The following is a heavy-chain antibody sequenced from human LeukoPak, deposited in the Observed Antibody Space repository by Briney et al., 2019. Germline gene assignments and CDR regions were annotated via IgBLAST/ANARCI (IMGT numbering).Heavy chain of an antibody. CDR3: ARYLGSSSSGLMDV. V-gene: IGHV1-8*03. J-gene: IGHJ6*03. CDR2: MNPNSGNT. Sequence: ASVKVSCKASGYTFTSYDINWVRQATGQGLEWMGWMNPNSGNTGYAQKFQGRVTITRNTSISTAYMELSSLRSEDTAVYYCARYLGSSSSGLMDVWGKGTTVTVSS. CDR1: GYTFTSYD. D-gene: IGHD6-13*01.